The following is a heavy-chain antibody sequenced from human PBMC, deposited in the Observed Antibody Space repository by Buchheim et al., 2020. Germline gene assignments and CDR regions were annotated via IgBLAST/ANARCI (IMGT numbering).Heavy chain of an antibody. D-gene: IGHD3-10*01. V-gene: IGHV4-34*01. CDR1: GGSFSGYY. J-gene: IGHJ5*02. CDR3: ARGKLSIPYYYGSGSYYNWFDP. CDR2: INHSGST. Sequence: QVQLQQWGAGLLKPSETLSLTCAVYGGSFSGYYWSWIRQPPGKGLEWIGEINHSGSTNYNPSLKSRVTISVDTSKNQFSLKLSSVTAADTAVYYCARGKLSIPYYYGSGSYYNWFDPWGQGTL.